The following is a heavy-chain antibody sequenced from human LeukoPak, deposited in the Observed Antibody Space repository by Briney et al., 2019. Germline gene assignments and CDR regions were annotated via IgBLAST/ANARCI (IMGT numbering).Heavy chain of an antibody. CDR2: IYYSGST. J-gene: IGHJ4*02. D-gene: IGHD2-15*01. V-gene: IGHV4-39*01. Sequence: SETLSLTCTASGGSISSSSYYWGWIRQPPGKGLEWIGSIYYSGSTYYNPSLKSRVTISVDTSKNQFSLKLSSVTAADTAVYYCARLCSGGSCYPRLFGYWGQGTLVTVSS. CDR1: GGSISSSSYY. CDR3: ARLCSGGSCYPRLFGY.